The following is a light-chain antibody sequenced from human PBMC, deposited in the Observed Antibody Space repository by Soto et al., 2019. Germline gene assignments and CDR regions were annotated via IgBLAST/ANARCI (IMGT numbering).Light chain of an antibody. Sequence: EIVLTQSPGTLSLSPGERATLSCGASQSVTSNYLAWYQQKPGQAPRLLIYGASSRATGILDRFSGSGSGTDFTLTISRLEPEDFAVYYCQQYGSSPLTFGQGTKVDIK. V-gene: IGKV3-20*01. CDR2: GAS. CDR1: QSVTSNY. J-gene: IGKJ1*01. CDR3: QQYGSSPLT.